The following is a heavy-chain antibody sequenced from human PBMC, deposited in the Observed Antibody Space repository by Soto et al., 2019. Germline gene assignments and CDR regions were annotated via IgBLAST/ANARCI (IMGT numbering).Heavy chain of an antibody. V-gene: IGHV3-30-3*01. D-gene: IGHD3-22*01. CDR2: ISYDGSNK. CDR1: GFTFSSFA. Sequence: QVQLVESGGGVVQPGRSLRLSCAASGFTFSSFAIHWVRQAPGKGLEWVSRISYDGSNKYYADSVKGRFTISRDNSKNTLYLQMNSLRAEDTAVYYCARAYDSSINYLDYWGQGTLVTVSS. CDR3: ARAYDSSINYLDY. J-gene: IGHJ4*02.